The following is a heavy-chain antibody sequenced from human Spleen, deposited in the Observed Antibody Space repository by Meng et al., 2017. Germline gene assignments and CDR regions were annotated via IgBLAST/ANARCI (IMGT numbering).Heavy chain of an antibody. D-gene: IGHD2-15*01. Sequence: QGRLVQSGSEMKKPWASGMLSREAPVYTFTTDNLHWVRQAPGQGLVWMGWINTESGSPRSAQGFTGRFAFSLDTSVSTAYLDISSLKADNTAVYFRARGPRGGWFDHWGQGTLVTVSS. J-gene: IGHJ5*02. CDR2: INTESGSP. V-gene: IGHV7-4-1*02. CDR3: ARGPRGGWFDH. CDR1: VYTFTTDN.